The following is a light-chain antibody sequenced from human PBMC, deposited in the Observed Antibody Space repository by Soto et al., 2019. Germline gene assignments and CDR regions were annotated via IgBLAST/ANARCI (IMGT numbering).Light chain of an antibody. CDR2: DAS. CDR1: QSLNNR. CDR3: PQYKTYST. V-gene: IGKV1-5*01. J-gene: IGKJ1*01. Sequence: DIQLTQSPSTLSASVGDRVTITCRASQSLNNRLAWYQQKPGKAPKLLIYDASTLESGVSSRFSGTGSETEYTLTITDLQADDLATYFCPQYKTYSTFGQGTKVDIK.